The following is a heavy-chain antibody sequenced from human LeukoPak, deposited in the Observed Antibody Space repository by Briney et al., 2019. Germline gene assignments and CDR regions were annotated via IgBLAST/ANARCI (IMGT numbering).Heavy chain of an antibody. V-gene: IGHV4-59*01. CDR3: ARDRSSSPYWYFDL. CDR1: GGSISSYY. J-gene: IGHJ2*01. D-gene: IGHD6-6*01. CDR2: IYYSGST. Sequence: PSQTLSLACTVSGGSISSYYWSWIRQPPGKGLEWIGYIYYSGSTNYNPSLKSRVTISVDTSKNQFSLKLSSVTAADTAVYYCARDRSSSPYWYFDLWGRGTLVTVSS.